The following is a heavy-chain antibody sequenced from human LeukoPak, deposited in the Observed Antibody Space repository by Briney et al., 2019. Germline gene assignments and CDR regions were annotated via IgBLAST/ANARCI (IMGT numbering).Heavy chain of an antibody. D-gene: IGHD2/OR15-2a*01. CDR3: ARSMGGYFYDPRASDY. V-gene: IGHV3-21*01. Sequence: GGSLRLSCAASGFTFSTYSMNWVRQAPGKGLEWVSSITSSSSYVYYADSVKGRFTISRDNAKNSLYLQMNSLRAEDTAVYYCARSMGGYFYDPRASDYWGQGTLVTVSS. CDR1: GFTFSTYS. J-gene: IGHJ4*02. CDR2: ITSSSSYV.